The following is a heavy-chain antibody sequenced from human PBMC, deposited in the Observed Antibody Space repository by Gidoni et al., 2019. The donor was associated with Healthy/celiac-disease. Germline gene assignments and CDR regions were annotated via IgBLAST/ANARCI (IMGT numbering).Heavy chain of an antibody. D-gene: IGHD3-9*01. V-gene: IGHV3-23*01. J-gene: IGHJ4*02. CDR3: ASVLRYFDWLIDY. CDR1: GFTFSSYA. CDR2: ISGSGGST. Sequence: EVQLLESGGGLVQPGGSLRLSCAASGFTFSSYAMSWVRQAPGKGLEWFSAISGSGGSTYYADSVKGRFTISRDNSKNTLYLQMNSLRAEDTAVYYCASVLRYFDWLIDYWGQGTLVTVSS.